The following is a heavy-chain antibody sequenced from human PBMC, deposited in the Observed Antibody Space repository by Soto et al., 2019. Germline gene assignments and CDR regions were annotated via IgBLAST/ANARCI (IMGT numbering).Heavy chain of an antibody. CDR2: INHSGST. CDR3: ARAPDKYYFDS. V-gene: IGHV4-34*01. Sequence: SETRSLTWAVYGGSFNWYYWSWIRQPPGKGPEWIGDINHSGSTNYNPSLKSRVTISVDTSKNQFSLKLRSVTAADMAVFYCARAPDKYYFDSWGQGTQVTVSS. J-gene: IGHJ4*02. CDR1: GGSFNWYY.